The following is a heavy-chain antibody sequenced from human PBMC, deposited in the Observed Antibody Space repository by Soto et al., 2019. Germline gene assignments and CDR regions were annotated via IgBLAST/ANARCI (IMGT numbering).Heavy chain of an antibody. CDR1: GFTFSSYG. Sequence: GGSPRLSCAASGFTFSSYGMHWVRQAPGKGLEWVAVIWYDGSNKYYADSVKGRFTISRDNSKNTLYLQMNSLRSEDTAVYYCARNGGLGVTIHLDYWGQGTLVTVSS. CDR2: IWYDGSNK. J-gene: IGHJ4*02. CDR3: ARNGGLGVTIHLDY. D-gene: IGHD2-21*02. V-gene: IGHV3-33*01.